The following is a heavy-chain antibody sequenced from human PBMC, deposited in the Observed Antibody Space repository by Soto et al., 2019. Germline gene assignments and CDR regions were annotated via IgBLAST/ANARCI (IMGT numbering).Heavy chain of an antibody. V-gene: IGHV3-23*01. CDR1: GFTFSSYA. D-gene: IGHD2-15*01. CDR2: ISGSGGST. J-gene: IGHJ4*02. Sequence: GGSLRLSCAASGFTFSSYAMSWVRQAPGKGLEWVSAISGSGGSTYYADSVKGRFTISRDNSKNTLYLQMNSLRAEDTAVYYCAKLRVVVAATDYYFDYWGQGTLVTVSS. CDR3: AKLRVVVAATDYYFDY.